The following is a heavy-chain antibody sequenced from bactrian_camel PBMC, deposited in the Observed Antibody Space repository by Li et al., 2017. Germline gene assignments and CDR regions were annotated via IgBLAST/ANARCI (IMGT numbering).Heavy chain of an antibody. CDR3: AAICRRHSGFPWARDTY. V-gene: IGHV3S31*01. Sequence: VQLVESGGGLVQPGGSLRLSCAASGFTFSSYAMSWVRQAPGKGLEWVSAINSGGGSTYYADSVKGRFTISRDNAKNTLYLQLNSLKTDDTAVYYCAAICRRHSGFPWARDTYWGQGTQVTVS. D-gene: IGHD2*01. CDR2: INSGGGST. CDR1: GFTFSSYA. J-gene: IGHJ4*01.